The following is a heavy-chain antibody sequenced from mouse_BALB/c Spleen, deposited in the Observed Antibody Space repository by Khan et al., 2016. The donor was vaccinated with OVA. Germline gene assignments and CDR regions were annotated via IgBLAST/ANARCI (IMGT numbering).Heavy chain of an antibody. D-gene: IGHD2-10*01. Sequence: QIQLVQSGPELKKPGGTVKISCKASGYTFTNYGMNWVKQAPGRGLKWMGWINTYTGEPTYADDFKGRFVFSLETSASTAYLQINNLKNEDTATYFCARPPYFSYVMGYWGQGTSVTVSS. CDR3: ARPPYFSYVMGY. CDR2: INTYTGEP. V-gene: IGHV9-3-1*01. CDR1: GYTFTNYG. J-gene: IGHJ4*01.